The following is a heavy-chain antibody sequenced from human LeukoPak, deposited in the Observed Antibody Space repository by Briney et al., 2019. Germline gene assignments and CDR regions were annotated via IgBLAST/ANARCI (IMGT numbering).Heavy chain of an antibody. D-gene: IGHD2-21*01. CDR3: AKAPVTTCRGAYCYPFDY. J-gene: IGHJ4*02. CDR2: ISDSGNT. V-gene: IGHV3-23*01. Sequence: GGSLRLSCAASGFTLSSYAMSWVRQAPGKGLEWGSAISDSGNTYHADSVKGRFTISRDSSKNTLFLQMNRLRPEDAAVYYRAKAPVTTCRGAYCYPFDYWGQGTLVTVSS. CDR1: GFTLSSYA.